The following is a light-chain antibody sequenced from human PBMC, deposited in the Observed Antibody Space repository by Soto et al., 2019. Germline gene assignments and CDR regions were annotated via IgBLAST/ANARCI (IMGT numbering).Light chain of an antibody. V-gene: IGKV3-20*01. CDR3: QQYGDSPLT. CDR1: QSIASNY. Sequence: DIVLTQSPGPLSLSPGERATLSCRSSQSIASNYLAWYQQKPGQAPRLLIYAASNRATGIPDRFSGSGSGTDFTVTISRLEPEDFAVYYCQQYGDSPLTFGGGTKVDIK. J-gene: IGKJ4*01. CDR2: AAS.